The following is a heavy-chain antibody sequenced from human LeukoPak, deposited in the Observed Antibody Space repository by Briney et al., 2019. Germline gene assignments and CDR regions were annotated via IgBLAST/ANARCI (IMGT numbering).Heavy chain of an antibody. CDR2: ISTSSSYI. CDR1: GSTFSNYS. D-gene: IGHD6-6*01. CDR3: ARGEWSSSPFDY. V-gene: IGHV3-21*01. J-gene: IGHJ4*02. Sequence: GGSLRLSCAASGSTFSNYSMNWVRQAPGKGLEWVSSISTSSSYIYYADSVKGRFTVSRDNAKNSLYLQMNSLRAEDTAVYYCARGEWSSSPFDYWGQGTLVAVSS.